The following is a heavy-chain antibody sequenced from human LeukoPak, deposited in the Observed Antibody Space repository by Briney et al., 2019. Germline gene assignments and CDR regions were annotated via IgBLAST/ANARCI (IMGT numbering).Heavy chain of an antibody. Sequence: GRSLRLSCAASGFTFSSYGMHWVRQAPGKGLEWVAVIWYDGSNKYYADSVKGRFTISRVNSKNTLYLQMNSLRAEDTAVYYCARGEGYGNSGYFDYWGQGTLVTVSS. D-gene: IGHD2/OR15-2a*01. CDR1: GFTFSSYG. CDR3: ARGEGYGNSGYFDY. J-gene: IGHJ4*02. V-gene: IGHV3-33*01. CDR2: IWYDGSNK.